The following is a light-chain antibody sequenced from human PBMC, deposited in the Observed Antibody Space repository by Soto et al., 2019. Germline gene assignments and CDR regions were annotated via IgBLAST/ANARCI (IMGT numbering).Light chain of an antibody. Sequence: EIVLTQSPLSLSVSPGEAASISCRSSESLTHSSGYNYLDWYLLKPGQPPQLLIYLGSNRGSGVPDRFSGSGSGTEYTLTISRVETEDAGIYFCMQPLRTLITFGQGTRLEIQ. J-gene: IGKJ5*01. CDR2: LGS. V-gene: IGKV2-28*01. CDR3: MQPLRTLIT. CDR1: ESLTHSSGYNY.